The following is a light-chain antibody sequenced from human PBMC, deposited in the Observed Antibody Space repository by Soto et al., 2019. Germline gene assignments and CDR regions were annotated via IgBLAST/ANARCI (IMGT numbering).Light chain of an antibody. Sequence: DIVMTQSPDSLAVSLGESATINCKSSQSVLYSSNNKNYLAWYQQKPGQPPKLLIYWASTRESGVPDRFSGSGSGTDFTLTISSLQAEDVAVYYCQQYYSTPYTFXQGTKLDIK. CDR3: QQYYSTPYT. CDR1: QSVLYSSNNKNY. J-gene: IGKJ2*01. CDR2: WAS. V-gene: IGKV4-1*01.